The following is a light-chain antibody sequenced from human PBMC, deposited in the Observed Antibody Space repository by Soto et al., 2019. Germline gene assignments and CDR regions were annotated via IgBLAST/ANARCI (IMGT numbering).Light chain of an antibody. CDR1: SSSIGSNT. CDR3: AACDDSLNGWV. J-gene: IGLJ3*02. V-gene: IGLV1-44*01. CDR2: DNS. Sequence: QSVLTQPPSASGTPGQRVTISCSGSSSSIGSNTVNWYQQLPRTAPKLLIYDNSQRPSGVPDRFSGSKSGTSASLAISGLQSEDEADYYCAACDDSLNGWVFGGGTKLTVL.